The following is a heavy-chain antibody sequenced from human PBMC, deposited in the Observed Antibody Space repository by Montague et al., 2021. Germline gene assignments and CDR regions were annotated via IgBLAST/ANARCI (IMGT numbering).Heavy chain of an antibody. Sequence: SLRRSCAAFDFTSSSYTINWVRQAPGKGLEWVSYISGKSSYIYYAASVKGRFTISRDNAKNSLFLQMNSLRAEDTAVYYCAKNRGAAEHYHYHMDVWGKGTTVIVSS. CDR3: AKNRGAAEHYHYHMDV. CDR2: ISGKSSYI. V-gene: IGHV3-21*01. J-gene: IGHJ6*03. CDR1: DFTSSSYT. D-gene: IGHD3-10*01.